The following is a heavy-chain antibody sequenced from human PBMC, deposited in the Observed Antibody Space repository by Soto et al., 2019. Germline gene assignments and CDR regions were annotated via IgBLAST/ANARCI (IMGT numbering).Heavy chain of an antibody. CDR3: AKGIVYYYDSSGYFAY. Sequence: GGSLRLSCAASGFTFRSYAMSWVRQAPGKGLEWVSAISGSGGSTYYADSVKGRFTISRDNSKNTLYLQMSSLRAEDTVVYYCAKGIVYYYDSSGYFAYWGQGTLVTVSS. CDR2: ISGSGGST. CDR1: GFTFRSYA. D-gene: IGHD3-22*01. V-gene: IGHV3-23*01. J-gene: IGHJ4*02.